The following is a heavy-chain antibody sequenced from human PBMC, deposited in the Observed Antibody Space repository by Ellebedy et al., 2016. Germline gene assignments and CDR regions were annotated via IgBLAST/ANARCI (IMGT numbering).Heavy chain of an antibody. CDR1: GFTFSSYW. V-gene: IGHV3-7*01. Sequence: GESLKISCAASGFTFSSYWMSWVRQAPGKGLEWVANIKQDGSEKYYVDSVKGRFTISRDNAKNSLYLQMNSLRAEDTAVYYCAREIVVVVAALYYYDSSFDYWGQGTLVTVSS. J-gene: IGHJ4*02. CDR3: AREIVVVVAALYYYDSSFDY. CDR2: IKQDGSEK. D-gene: IGHD2-15*01.